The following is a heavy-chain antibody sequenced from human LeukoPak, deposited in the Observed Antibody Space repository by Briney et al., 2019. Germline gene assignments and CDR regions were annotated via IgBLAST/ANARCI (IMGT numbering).Heavy chain of an antibody. CDR2: ISYDGSNK. Sequence: GRSLRLSCAASGFTFSSYVMHWVRQAPGKGLEWVAVISYDGSNKYYADSVKGRFTISRDNSKNTLYLQMNSLRAEDTAVYYCAKDLDSSGSFDYWGQGTLVTVSS. CDR3: AKDLDSSGSFDY. D-gene: IGHD3-22*01. V-gene: IGHV3-30*18. J-gene: IGHJ4*02. CDR1: GFTFSSYV.